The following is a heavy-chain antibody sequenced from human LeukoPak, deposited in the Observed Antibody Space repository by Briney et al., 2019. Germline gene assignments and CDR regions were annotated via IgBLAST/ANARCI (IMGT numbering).Heavy chain of an antibody. CDR1: GSSISTYY. V-gene: IGHV4-59*01. Sequence: PSETLSLTCTVSGSSISTYYWSWIRQPPGKALEWIGYIYYSGSTNYNPSLKSRVTISVDTSKKQFSLKLSSVTAADTAVYYCAREYYYDSSGYYPPHAFDIWGQGTMVTVSS. J-gene: IGHJ3*02. D-gene: IGHD3-22*01. CDR2: IYYSGST. CDR3: AREYYYDSSGYYPPHAFDI.